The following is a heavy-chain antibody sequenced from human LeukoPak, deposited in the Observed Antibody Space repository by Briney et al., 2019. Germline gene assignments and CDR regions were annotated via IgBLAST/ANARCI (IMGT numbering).Heavy chain of an antibody. Sequence: TSETLSLTCAVSGYSISSGYYWGWIRPPPGKGLEWIGIIYHSGSTYYNPSLRSRVTISVDTSKNQFSLKLSSVTAADTAVYYCARLSGSYRELVRPLDYWGQGTLVTVSS. J-gene: IGHJ4*02. V-gene: IGHV4-38-2*01. CDR3: ARLSGSYRELVRPLDY. CDR1: GYSISSGYY. CDR2: IYHSGST. D-gene: IGHD1-26*01.